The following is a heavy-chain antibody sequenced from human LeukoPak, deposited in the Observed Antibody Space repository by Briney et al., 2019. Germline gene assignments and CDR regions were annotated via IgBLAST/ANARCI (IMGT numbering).Heavy chain of an antibody. CDR1: GFTFNHAW. V-gene: IGHV3-23*01. CDR3: AKFRGSEKTAIDC. CDR2: ISGGGGRT. D-gene: IGHD6-25*01. J-gene: IGHJ4*02. Sequence: GGSLRLSCATSGFTFNHAWMSWVRQAPGKGLEWISTISGGGGRTWYADSVKGRFTISRDNSKNTVDVQLNSLRAEDTAVYYCAKFRGSEKTAIDCWGQGTLVTVSS.